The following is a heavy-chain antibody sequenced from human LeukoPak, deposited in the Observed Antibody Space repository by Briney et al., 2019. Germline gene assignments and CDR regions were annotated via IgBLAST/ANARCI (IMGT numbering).Heavy chain of an antibody. Sequence: PSETLSLTCAVYGGSFSGSYWSWIRQPPGKGLEWIGEINHSGSTNYNPSLESRVTISVDTSKNQFSLKLTSVTAADTAVYYCARQRGYSYGYYYYYGMDVWGQGTTVTVSS. J-gene: IGHJ6*02. D-gene: IGHD5-18*01. V-gene: IGHV4-34*01. CDR3: ARQRGYSYGYYYYYGMDV. CDR1: GGSFSGSY. CDR2: INHSGST.